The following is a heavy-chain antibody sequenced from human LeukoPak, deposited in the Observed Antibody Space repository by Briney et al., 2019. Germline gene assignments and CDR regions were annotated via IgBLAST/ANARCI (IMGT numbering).Heavy chain of an antibody. CDR2: IYYSGSS. CDR1: GGSVSSGIYS. CDR3: ARGESSNWSFDY. J-gene: IGHJ4*02. D-gene: IGHD6-13*01. V-gene: IGHV4-61*01. Sequence: SETLSLTCTVSGGSVSSGIYSWSWIRQPPGKGLEWIGYIYYSGSSNYNPSLMSRVAISVDTSKNQFSLKLGSVTAADAAVYYCARGESSNWSFDYWCQGTLVTVSS.